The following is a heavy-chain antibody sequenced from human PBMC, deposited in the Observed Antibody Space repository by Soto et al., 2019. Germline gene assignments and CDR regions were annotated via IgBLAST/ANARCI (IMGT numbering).Heavy chain of an antibody. D-gene: IGHD3-22*01. CDR1: GGTFSSYA. V-gene: IGHV1-69*06. CDR3: AKPFDHYYDSRGSRAGDYYYYGLDV. CDR2: IIPIFGTA. Sequence: GASVKVSCKASGGTFSSYAISWVRQAPGQGLEWMGGIIPIFGTANYAQKFQGRVTITADKSTSTAYMELSSLRSEDTAVYYCAKPFDHYYDSRGSRAGDYYYYGLDVWGEGTTVTVSS. J-gene: IGHJ6*04.